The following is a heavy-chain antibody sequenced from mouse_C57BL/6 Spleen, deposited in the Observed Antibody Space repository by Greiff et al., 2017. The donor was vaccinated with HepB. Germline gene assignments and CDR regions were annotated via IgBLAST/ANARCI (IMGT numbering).Heavy chain of an antibody. CDR3: ARWGLLLGGFDY. J-gene: IGHJ2*01. V-gene: IGHV1-26*01. CDR2: INPNNGGT. CDR1: GYTFTDYY. D-gene: IGHD2-10*01. Sequence: EVQLQQSGPELVKPGASVKISCKASGYTFTDYYMNWVKQSHGKSLEWIGDINPNNGGTSYNQKFKGKATLTVDKSSSTAYMELRSLTSEDSAVYYCARWGLLLGGFDYWGQGTTLTVSS.